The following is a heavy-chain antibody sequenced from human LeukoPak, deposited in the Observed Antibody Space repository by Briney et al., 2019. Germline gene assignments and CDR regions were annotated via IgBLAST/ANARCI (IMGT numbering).Heavy chain of an antibody. Sequence: GGSLRLSCAASGFTFSSYSMNWVRQAPGKGLVWVSRIKGDGSNADSVRGRFTISRDNAKNTVYLQMNSLRTEDTAVYYCARGLPNYYGMDVWGQGTTVTVSS. CDR3: ARGLPNYYGMDV. J-gene: IGHJ6*02. CDR2: IKGDGS. V-gene: IGHV3-74*01. CDR1: GFTFSSYS.